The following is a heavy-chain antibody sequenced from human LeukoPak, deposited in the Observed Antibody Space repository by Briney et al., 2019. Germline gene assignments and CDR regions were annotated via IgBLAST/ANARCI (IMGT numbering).Heavy chain of an antibody. D-gene: IGHD6-13*01. CDR2: IYTSGST. J-gene: IGHJ6*03. Sequence: SETLSLTCTVSGGSISSSNYYWGWIRQPPGKGLEWIGRIYTSGSTNYNPSLKSRVTMSVDTSKNQFSLKLSSVTAADTAVYYCARVRRIAAAARGYYMDVWGKGTTVTISS. CDR3: ARVRRIAAAARGYYMDV. V-gene: IGHV4-61*02. CDR1: GGSISSSNYY.